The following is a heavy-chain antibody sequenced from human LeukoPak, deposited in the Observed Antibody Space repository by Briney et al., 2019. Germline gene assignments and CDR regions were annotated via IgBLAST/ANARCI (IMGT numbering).Heavy chain of an antibody. D-gene: IGHD3-22*01. CDR2: FSGNGGST. V-gene: IGHV3-23*01. CDR3: ATLITMIH. CDR1: GFTFNTWA. J-gene: IGHJ4*02. Sequence: PGGSLRLSCAASGFTFNTWAMSWVRQAPGKGLEWVSAFSGNGGSTYYADSVKGRFTISRDNSKNMLYLQMHSLRAEDTAVYYCATLITMIHWGQGTLVTVSS.